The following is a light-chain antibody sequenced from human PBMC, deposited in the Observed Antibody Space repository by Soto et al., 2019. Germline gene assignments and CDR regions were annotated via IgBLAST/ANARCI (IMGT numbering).Light chain of an antibody. V-gene: IGKV1-33*01. CDR2: DAS. Sequence: DIQMTQSPSSLSASVGDTVTITFQASQDISTYLNWYQQRPGKAPRLIIYDASNLQIGVPSRFSGSGSGTDFRRTMTSLQPEDFATYYCQQYENVPLTLGGGIKVDI. CDR3: QQYENVPLT. CDR1: QDISTY. J-gene: IGKJ4*01.